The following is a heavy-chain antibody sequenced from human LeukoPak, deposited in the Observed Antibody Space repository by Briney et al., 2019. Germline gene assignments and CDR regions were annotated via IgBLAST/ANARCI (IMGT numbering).Heavy chain of an antibody. J-gene: IGHJ6*02. CDR2: ISGSSNVI. CDR3: AREPPYYDSSGLYYYYGMDV. CDR1: GFTFSTYS. D-gene: IGHD3-22*01. Sequence: PGGSLRLSCAASGFTFSTYSMNWVRQAPGKGLEWISYISGSSNVIYNADSVRGRFTISRDNAKNSLYLQMNNLRNEDTAVYYCAREPPYYDSSGLYYYYGMDVWGQGTTVTVSS. V-gene: IGHV3-48*02.